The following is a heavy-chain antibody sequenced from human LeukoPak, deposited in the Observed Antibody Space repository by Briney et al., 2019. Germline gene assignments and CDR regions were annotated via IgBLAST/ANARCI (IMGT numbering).Heavy chain of an antibody. Sequence: GASVKVSCKASGGTFSSYAISWVRQAPGQGREWMGGIIPIFGTANYAQKFQGRVTITTDESTSTAYMELSSLRSEDTAVYYCARVIAARNWFDPWGQGTLVTVSS. CDR3: ARVIAARNWFDP. V-gene: IGHV1-69*05. CDR2: IIPIFGTA. J-gene: IGHJ5*02. CDR1: GGTFSSYA. D-gene: IGHD6-25*01.